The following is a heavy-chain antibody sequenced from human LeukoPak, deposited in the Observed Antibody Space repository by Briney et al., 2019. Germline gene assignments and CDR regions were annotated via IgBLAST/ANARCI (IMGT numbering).Heavy chain of an antibody. V-gene: IGHV1-2*02. CDR3: ARSSVIVPAAINWFDP. D-gene: IGHD2-2*01. CDR2: MNPKNGGT. J-gene: IGHJ5*02. CDR1: GYTFTDYY. Sequence: ASVKVSCKASGYTFTDYYMHWVRQAPGQGLEWMGWMNPKNGGTNYAQKFQGRVIMTRDTSISTSYMELSRLTSDDTAVYYCARSSVIVPAAINWFDPWGRGTLVTVSS.